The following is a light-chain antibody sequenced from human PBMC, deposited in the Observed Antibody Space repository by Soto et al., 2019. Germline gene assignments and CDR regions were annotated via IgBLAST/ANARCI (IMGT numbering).Light chain of an antibody. V-gene: IGKV1-6*01. Sequence: AIQMTQSPSSLSASVGDRVTISCRASQGIRDDLGWYQQKPGKAPNLLIYAASTLQSGVPSRFSGSGSGTDFTLTISSLQPEDFATYYCLQDYTYPRTFGQGTKVEIK. CDR1: QGIRDD. J-gene: IGKJ1*01. CDR2: AAS. CDR3: LQDYTYPRT.